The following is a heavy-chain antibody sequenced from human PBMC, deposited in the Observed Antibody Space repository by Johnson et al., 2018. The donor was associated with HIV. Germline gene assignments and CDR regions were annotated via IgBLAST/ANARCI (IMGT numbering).Heavy chain of an antibody. CDR3: ARVPIYHWAFDL. V-gene: IGHV3-20*04. CDR2: INWNGGST. CDR1: GFTFDDYA. J-gene: IGHJ3*01. Sequence: VQVLESGGGLVQPGGSLRLSCAASGFTFDDYAMSWVRQAPGKGLEWVSGINWNGGSTDYADSVKGRFALSRDNSKNTLDLQLNSLRVEDTAVYYCARVPIYHWAFDLWGQGTVVTVSS. D-gene: IGHD1-1*01.